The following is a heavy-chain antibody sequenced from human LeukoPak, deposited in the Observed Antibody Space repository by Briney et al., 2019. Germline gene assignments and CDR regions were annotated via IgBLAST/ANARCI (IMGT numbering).Heavy chain of an antibody. V-gene: IGHV3-30*18. J-gene: IGHJ6*02. D-gene: IGHD6-19*01. CDR1: GFTFSSYG. CDR3: AKDFPDRSGWYVIRSSYYYYGMDV. CDR2: ISYDGSNK. Sequence: GGSLRLSCAASGFTFSSYGMHWVRQAPGKGLEWVAVISYDGSNKYYADSVKGRFTISRDNSKNTLYLQMNSLRAEDTAVYYCAKDFPDRSGWYVIRSSYYYYGMDVWGQGTTVTVSS.